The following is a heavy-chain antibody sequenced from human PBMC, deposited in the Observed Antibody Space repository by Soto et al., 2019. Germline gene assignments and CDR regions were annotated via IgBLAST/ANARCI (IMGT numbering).Heavy chain of an antibody. CDR3: ARGYDYDSGGYLFDY. CDR1: VGPFSSNIYY. V-gene: IGHV4-31*03. CDR2: IYYSGST. J-gene: IGHJ4*02. Sequence: PSETLSLTCSVSVGPFSSNIYYWTWIRQHPGKGPEWIGHIYYSGSTYYNPSLKSRVTISLDMSKNQFSLKLTSVSAADTAVYYCARGYDYDSGGYLFDYWGQGTLVTVSS. D-gene: IGHD3-22*01.